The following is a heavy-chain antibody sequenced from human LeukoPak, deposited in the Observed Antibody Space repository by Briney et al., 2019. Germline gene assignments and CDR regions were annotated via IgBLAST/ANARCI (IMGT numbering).Heavy chain of an antibody. D-gene: IGHD3-22*01. CDR3: ARDSSGYQ. CDR1: GFSFISYG. CDR2: ISDDGRRK. V-gene: IGHV3-30*03. Sequence: GGSLRLSCAASGFSFISYGMHWVRQAPGKGLEWVGVISDDGRRKDYADSVKGRFTISRDNAKNSLYLEMNSLRVEDTAVYYCARDSSGYQWGQGTLVAVPS. J-gene: IGHJ4*02.